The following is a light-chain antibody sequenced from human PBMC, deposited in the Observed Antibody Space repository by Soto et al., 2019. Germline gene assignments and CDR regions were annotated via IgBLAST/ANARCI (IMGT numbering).Light chain of an antibody. CDR2: LGS. Sequence: DLVMTQSPLSLPVTPGEPASISCRSSQSLLHSNGYNYLDWYLQKPGQSPQLLIYLGSNRASGVPDRFTGSGSGTDFTLKISRVEAEDVGVYYCMQALQIPPSFGPGTKVDI. V-gene: IGKV2-28*01. CDR1: QSLLHSNGYNY. J-gene: IGKJ3*01. CDR3: MQALQIPPS.